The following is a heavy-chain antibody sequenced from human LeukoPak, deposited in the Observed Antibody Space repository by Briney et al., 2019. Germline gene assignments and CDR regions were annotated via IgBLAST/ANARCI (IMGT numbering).Heavy chain of an antibody. J-gene: IGHJ3*02. CDR1: GFTLSSYW. V-gene: IGHV3-7*01. D-gene: IGHD1-26*01. CDR2: IKQEGSEK. CDR3: ARVSYYPHDAFDI. Sequence: GGSVRLSWAASGFTLSSYWMNWVRQAPGKGREWVANIKQEGSEKYYVDSVKGRFTISRDNAKNSLYLQMNSLRAEDTALYYCARVSYYPHDAFDIWGQGTMVTVSS.